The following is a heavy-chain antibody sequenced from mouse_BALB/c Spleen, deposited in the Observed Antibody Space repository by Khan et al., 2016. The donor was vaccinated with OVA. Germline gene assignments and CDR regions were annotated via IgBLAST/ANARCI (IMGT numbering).Heavy chain of an antibody. D-gene: IGHD1-1*01. V-gene: IGHV2-9*02. CDR2: IWGGGST. J-gene: IGHJ1*01. CDR3: DRDYGSSFENFDG. Sequence: QVQLKESGPGLVAPSQSLSITCTVSGFSLTSYGVHWVRQPPGKGLEWLGLIWGGGSTNYNSALMSRLTINKDNSKSQVFLKMNSLQTDDTAMYXSDRDYGSSFENFDGWGAGTTVTVSS. CDR1: GFSLTSYG.